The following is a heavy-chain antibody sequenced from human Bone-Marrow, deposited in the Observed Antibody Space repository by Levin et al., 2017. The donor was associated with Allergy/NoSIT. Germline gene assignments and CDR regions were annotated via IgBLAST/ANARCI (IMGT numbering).Heavy chain of an antibody. Sequence: GGSLRLSCAASGFTFRRHSMNWVRQAPGKGLEWVSYISTSGGSVHYAESVKGRFTISRDNARDSLYLQMNSLRVEDTAVYYCARAGERDYADWFFDFWGRGTLVTVSS. CDR3: ARAGERDYADWFFDF. V-gene: IGHV3-48*04. CDR2: ISTSGGSV. J-gene: IGHJ2*01. CDR1: GFTFRRHS. D-gene: IGHD3-10*01.